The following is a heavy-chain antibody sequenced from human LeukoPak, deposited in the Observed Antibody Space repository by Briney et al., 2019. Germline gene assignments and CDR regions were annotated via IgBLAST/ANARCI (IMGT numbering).Heavy chain of an antibody. V-gene: IGHV4-34*01. J-gene: IGHJ4*02. CDR3: AISDDYYNYGFDY. Sequence: PSETLSLTCAVYGGSFSNYFWSWIRQPPGKGLEWIGEINHSGGTNYNPSLKSRVTISVDTSKNQFSLKLSSVTAADTAVYYCAISDDYYNYGFDYWGQGTLVTVSS. D-gene: IGHD2-21*02. CDR1: GGSFSNYF. CDR2: INHSGGT.